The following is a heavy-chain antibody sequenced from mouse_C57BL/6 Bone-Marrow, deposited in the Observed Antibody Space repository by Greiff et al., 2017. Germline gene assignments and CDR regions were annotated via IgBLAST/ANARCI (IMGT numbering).Heavy chain of an antibody. CDR2: INPGSGGT. Sequence: VMLVESGAELVRPGTSVKVSCKASGYAFTNYLIEWVKQRPGQGLEWIGVINPGSGGTNYNEKFKGKATLTADKSSSTAYMQLSSLTSEDSAVYFCARELGWFAYWGQGTLVTVSA. D-gene: IGHD4-1*01. J-gene: IGHJ3*01. CDR3: ARELGWFAY. V-gene: IGHV1-54*01. CDR1: GYAFTNYL.